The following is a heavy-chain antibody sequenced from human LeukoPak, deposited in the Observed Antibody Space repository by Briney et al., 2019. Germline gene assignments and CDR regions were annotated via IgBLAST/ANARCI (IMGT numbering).Heavy chain of an antibody. CDR3: ALLLRYFDWLPSAQLDY. D-gene: IGHD3-9*01. J-gene: IGHJ4*02. Sequence: PGGSLRLSCAASGFTFSSYWMSWVRQAPGKGLEWVSFIRYDGSNEYYADSVRGRFTISRDNSKNTLYLQMNSLRAEDTAVYYCALLLRYFDWLPSAQLDYWGQGTLVTVSS. CDR1: GFTFSSYW. V-gene: IGHV3-30*02. CDR2: IRYDGSNE.